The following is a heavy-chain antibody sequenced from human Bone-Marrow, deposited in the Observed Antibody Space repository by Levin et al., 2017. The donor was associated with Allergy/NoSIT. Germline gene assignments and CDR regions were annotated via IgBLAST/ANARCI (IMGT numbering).Heavy chain of an antibody. D-gene: IGHD4-17*01. CDR1: GFTISTKY. J-gene: IGHJ4*02. CDR2: IYSDGRT. V-gene: IGHV3-53*01. CDR3: ARGRSDDYGDYFDY. Sequence: ETLSLTCAASGFTISTKYMSWVRQAPGKGLEWVSVIYSDGRTYYADSVKGRFTISRDYSKNTLDLQMNTLRPEDTAVYYCARGRSDDYGDYFDYWGQGTLVTVSS.